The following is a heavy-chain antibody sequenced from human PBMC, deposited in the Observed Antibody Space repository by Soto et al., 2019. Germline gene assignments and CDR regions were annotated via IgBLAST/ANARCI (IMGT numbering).Heavy chain of an antibody. J-gene: IGHJ6*02. Sequence: GGSLRLSCAASGFTVSSNYMSWVRQAPGKGLEWVSVIYSGGSTYYADSVKGRFTISRDNSKNTLYLQMNSLRAEDTAVYYCAKDIGYSSSSRGYYYYGMDVWGQGTTVTVSS. CDR3: AKDIGYSSSSRGYYYYGMDV. D-gene: IGHD6-6*01. CDR1: GFTVSSNY. V-gene: IGHV3-66*01. CDR2: IYSGGST.